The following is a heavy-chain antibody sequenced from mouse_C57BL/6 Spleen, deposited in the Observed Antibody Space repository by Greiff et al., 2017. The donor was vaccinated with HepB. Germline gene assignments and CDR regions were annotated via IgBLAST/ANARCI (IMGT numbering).Heavy chain of an antibody. CDR3: ARSNWDLDY. Sequence: EVQRVESGPVLVKPGASVKMSCKASGYTFTDYYMNWVKQSHGKSLEWIGVINPYNGGTSYNQKFKGKATLTVDKSSSTAYMELNSLTSEDSAVYYCARSNWDLDYWGQGTTLTVSS. J-gene: IGHJ2*01. D-gene: IGHD4-1*01. CDR1: GYTFTDYY. V-gene: IGHV1-19*01. CDR2: INPYNGGT.